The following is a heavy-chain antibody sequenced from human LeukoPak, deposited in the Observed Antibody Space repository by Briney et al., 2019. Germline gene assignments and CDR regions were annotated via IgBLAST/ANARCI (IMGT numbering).Heavy chain of an antibody. Sequence: SETLSLTCAVYGGSFSGYYWSWIRQPPGKGLEWIGEINHSGSTNYNPSLKSRVTISVDRSKNQFSLKLSSVTAADTAVYYCARGASGSSSWYYFDYWGQGTLVTVSS. J-gene: IGHJ4*02. CDR2: INHSGST. D-gene: IGHD6-13*01. CDR1: GGSFSGYY. V-gene: IGHV4-34*01. CDR3: ARGASGSSSWYYFDY.